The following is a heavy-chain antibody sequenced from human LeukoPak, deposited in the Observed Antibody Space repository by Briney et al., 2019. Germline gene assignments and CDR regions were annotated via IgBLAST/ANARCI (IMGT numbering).Heavy chain of an antibody. J-gene: IGHJ6*02. CDR1: GFTFSAHA. Sequence: GGSLRLSCAASGFTFSAHARHWVRQVPGYGLEGVSGLVSNSDTYYAASVKGRFTISREDSENSFYLEMYSLRVGDTAVYYCVREKYYGSGVPYYAMDVWGQGTTVTVSS. D-gene: IGHD3-10*01. V-gene: IGHV3-13*01. CDR2: LVSNSDT. CDR3: VREKYYGSGVPYYAMDV.